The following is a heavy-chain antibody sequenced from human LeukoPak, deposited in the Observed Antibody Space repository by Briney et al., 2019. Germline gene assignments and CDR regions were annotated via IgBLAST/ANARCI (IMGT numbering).Heavy chain of an antibody. Sequence: GGSLRLSCSASGFTFSNYARHWVRQAPGKGLEYVSAISSNGDSTYYADSVKGGFIISRDNSKNSLSLHMSSLRAEDTAVYYCVKSASSYGAHWFDPWGQGTLVTVSS. J-gene: IGHJ5*02. CDR2: ISSNGDST. V-gene: IGHV3-64D*09. CDR3: VKSASSYGAHWFDP. CDR1: GFTFSNYA. D-gene: IGHD4/OR15-4a*01.